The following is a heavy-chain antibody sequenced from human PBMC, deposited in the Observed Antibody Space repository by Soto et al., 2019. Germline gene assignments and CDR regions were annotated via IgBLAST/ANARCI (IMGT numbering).Heavy chain of an antibody. CDR2: ISGSGGST. V-gene: IGHV3-23*01. J-gene: IGHJ4*02. D-gene: IGHD6-13*01. CDR3: AKDLGAAGTNDYFDY. Sequence: GGSLRLSCAASGFTFSSYAMSWVRQAPGKGLEWVSAISGSGGSTYYADSVKGRFTISRNNSKNTLYLQMNSLRAEDTAVYYCAKDLGAAGTNDYFDYWGQGTLVTVSS. CDR1: GFTFSSYA.